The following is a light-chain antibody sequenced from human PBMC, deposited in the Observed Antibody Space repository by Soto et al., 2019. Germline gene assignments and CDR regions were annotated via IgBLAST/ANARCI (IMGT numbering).Light chain of an antibody. CDR2: AAS. Sequence: DIRMTQSPSSLSASVGDRVAITSRASQSISSSLNWYQWTQGKAPNILIYAASSLQSGVPSRFSGSGSETDFTLTISSLQPEDFETYYCHQSYSNSWTFGQGTKVDIK. J-gene: IGKJ1*01. CDR3: HQSYSNSWT. V-gene: IGKV1-39*01. CDR1: QSISSS.